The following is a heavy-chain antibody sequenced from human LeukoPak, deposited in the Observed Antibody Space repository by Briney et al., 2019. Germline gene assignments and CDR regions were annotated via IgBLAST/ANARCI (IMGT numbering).Heavy chain of an antibody. D-gene: IGHD3-10*01. Sequence: GGSLRLSCAASGFAFSSYAMSWVRQAPGKGLGWVSAISGSGGSTYYADSVKGRFTISRDNSKNTLYLQMNSLRAEDTAVYYCAKLPLRTYYYGSGSLAVWGQGTLVTVSS. V-gene: IGHV3-23*01. CDR1: GFAFSSYA. J-gene: IGHJ4*02. CDR2: ISGSGGST. CDR3: AKLPLRTYYYGSGSLAV.